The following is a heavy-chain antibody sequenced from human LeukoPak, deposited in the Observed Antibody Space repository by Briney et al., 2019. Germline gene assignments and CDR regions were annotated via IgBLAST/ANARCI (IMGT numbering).Heavy chain of an antibody. D-gene: IGHD3-22*01. J-gene: IGHJ4*02. CDR2: ISSSSSYI. CDR1: GFTFSSYN. V-gene: IGHV3-21*06. Sequence: PGGSLRLSCAASGFTFSSYNMNWVRQAPGKGLEWLSSISSSSSYIYYADSVKGRFTISRDNAKNSLYLQMNSLRAEDTAVYYCARILKGTYYDSSGLDYWGQGTLVTVSS. CDR3: ARILKGTYYDSSGLDY.